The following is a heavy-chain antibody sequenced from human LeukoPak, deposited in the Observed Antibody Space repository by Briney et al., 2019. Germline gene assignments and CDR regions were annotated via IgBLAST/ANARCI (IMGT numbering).Heavy chain of an antibody. CDR1: GFTIKPYG. Sequence: PGGSLRLSCEASGFTIKPYGIHWVRQAPGKGLEWVAVISYDGSNKYYADSVKGRFTISRDNSKNTLYLQMNSLRAEDTAVYYCAKVAHYDSSGYLVDYWGRGTLVTVSS. J-gene: IGHJ4*02. CDR3: AKVAHYDSSGYLVDY. V-gene: IGHV3-30*18. CDR2: ISYDGSNK. D-gene: IGHD3-22*01.